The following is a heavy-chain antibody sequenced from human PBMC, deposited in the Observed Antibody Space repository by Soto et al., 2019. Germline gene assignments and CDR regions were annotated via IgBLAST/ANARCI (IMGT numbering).Heavy chain of an antibody. CDR3: TRRCCASGGGHSDFDH. CDR1: GFTLSGFD. J-gene: IGHJ4*02. Sequence: EVQLVESGGGLVQPGGSLKLSCAASGFTLSGFDIHWVRQASGEGLEWVGRIKTKVESYATGVAAAVEGRFTISRDDSKNTAYLEMNMMNSEAAAVYYCTRRCCASGGGHSDFDHWGQGTLVTVSS. CDR2: IKTKVESYAT. V-gene: IGHV3-73*01. D-gene: IGHD2-15*01.